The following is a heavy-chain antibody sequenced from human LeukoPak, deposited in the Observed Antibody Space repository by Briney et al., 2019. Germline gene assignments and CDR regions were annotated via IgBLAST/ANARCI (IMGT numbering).Heavy chain of an antibody. CDR1: GFTFSSSC. D-gene: IGHD2-21*01. CDR3: VHGKGCICDF. V-gene: IGHV3-74*03. J-gene: IGHJ4*02. Sequence: GGSLRLSSAASGFTFSSSCMHWVRQGPGKGLVWVSHVNGDGSDTKYADSVKGRFTISRDNAKNTVDLQMNSLRAEDTTVYYCVHGKGCICDFWAQGIPVTVSS. CDR2: VNGDGSDT.